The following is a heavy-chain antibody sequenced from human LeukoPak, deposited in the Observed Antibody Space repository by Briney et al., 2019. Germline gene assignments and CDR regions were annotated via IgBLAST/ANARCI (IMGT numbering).Heavy chain of an antibody. CDR2: IFHSGST. CDR1: GYSISSGYF. Sequence: SETLSLTCTVSGYSISSGYFWGWIRQPPGKGLEWIGSIFHSGSTYYNPSLKSRVTISVDTSKNQFSLKLTSVTAADTAVYYCARDRPSWSGDKSIHYWGQGTLVTVSS. CDR3: ARDRPSWSGDKSIHY. D-gene: IGHD3-10*01. V-gene: IGHV4-38-2*02. J-gene: IGHJ4*02.